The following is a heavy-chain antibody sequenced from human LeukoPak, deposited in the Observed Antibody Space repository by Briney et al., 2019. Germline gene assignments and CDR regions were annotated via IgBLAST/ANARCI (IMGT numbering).Heavy chain of an antibody. J-gene: IGHJ5*02. D-gene: IGHD3-9*01. CDR3: ARDPRYDILTGVTKFDP. CDR1: GYTFTSYG. Sequence: ASVKVSCKASGYTFTSYGISWVRQAPGQGLEWMGWISAYNGNTNYAQKLQGRVTMTTDTSTSTAYMELRSLRSDDTAVYYCARDPRYDILTGVTKFDPWGQGTLVTVSS. V-gene: IGHV1-18*01. CDR2: ISAYNGNT.